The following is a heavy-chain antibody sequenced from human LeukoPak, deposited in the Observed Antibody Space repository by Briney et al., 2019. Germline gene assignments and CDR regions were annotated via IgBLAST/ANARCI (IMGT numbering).Heavy chain of an antibody. J-gene: IGHJ4*02. V-gene: IGHV4-39*01. CDR3: ARQPGYSYGYYIDY. D-gene: IGHD5-18*01. Sequence: PSETLSLTCTVSGGSISSSSYYWGWIRQPPGKGLEWIGSIYYSGSTYYNPSLKSRVTISVDTSKNQFSLKLSSVTAADTAVYYCARQPGYSYGYYIDYWGQGTLVTVSS. CDR1: GGSISSSSYY. CDR2: IYYSGST.